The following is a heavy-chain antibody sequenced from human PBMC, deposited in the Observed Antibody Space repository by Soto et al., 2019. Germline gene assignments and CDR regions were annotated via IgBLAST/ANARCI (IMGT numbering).Heavy chain of an antibody. CDR2: IIPISDTT. Sequence: QVQLVQSGAEVTKPGASVKVSCKASGYTFTSYDISWVRQAPGQGLEWMGGIIPISDTTNYAQKFQGRVTITADESTSTAYMELSSLRSEDTAVYYCARSQGSSTSLEIYYYYYYGMDVWGQGTTVTVSS. CDR3: ARSQGSSTSLEIYYYYYYGMDV. CDR1: GYTFTSYD. D-gene: IGHD2-2*01. J-gene: IGHJ6*02. V-gene: IGHV1-69*01.